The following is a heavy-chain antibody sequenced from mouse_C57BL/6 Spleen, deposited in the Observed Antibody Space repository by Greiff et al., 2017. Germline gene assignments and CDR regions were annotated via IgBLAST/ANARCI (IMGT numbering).Heavy chain of an antibody. CDR1: GYAFTNYL. V-gene: IGHV1-54*01. CDR2: IKPGSGGT. D-gene: IGHD2-5*01. Sequence: QVQLQQSGAELVRPGTSVKVSCKASGYAFTNYLIEWVKQRPGQGLEWIGVIKPGSGGTNYNEKFKGKATLTADKSSSTAYMQLSSLTSEDSAVYFCARGTYYSNYEGFAYWGQGTLVTVSA. CDR3: ARGTYYSNYEGFAY. J-gene: IGHJ3*01.